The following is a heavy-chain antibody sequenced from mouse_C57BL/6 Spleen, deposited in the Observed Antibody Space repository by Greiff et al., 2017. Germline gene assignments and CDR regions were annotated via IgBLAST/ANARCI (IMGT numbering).Heavy chain of an antibody. V-gene: IGHV5-9-1*02. Sequence: EVQGVESGEGLVKPGGSLKLSCAASGFTFSSYAMSWVRQTPEKRLEWVAYISSGGDYIYYADTVKGRFTISRDNARNTLYLQMSSLKSEDTAMYYCTRAAITTVGDYWYFDVWGTGTTVTVSS. CDR1: GFTFSSYA. D-gene: IGHD1-1*01. CDR3: TRAAITTVGDYWYFDV. CDR2: ISSGGDYI. J-gene: IGHJ1*03.